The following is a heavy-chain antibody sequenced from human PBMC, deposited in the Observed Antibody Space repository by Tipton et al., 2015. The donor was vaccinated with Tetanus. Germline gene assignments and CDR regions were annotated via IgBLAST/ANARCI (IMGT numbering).Heavy chain of an antibody. J-gene: IGHJ4*02. V-gene: IGHV4-39*01. CDR1: GASISNYQNY. D-gene: IGHD2-21*01. Sequence: TLSLTCAVSGASISNYQNYWAWIRQPPGKGLEYIGSIYYSGTTFYNPSLRARITTSVDTNKNQFSLQLRSVTAADTAVYYCGVSIAYFRDGLHIGGPGTLVTVSS. CDR2: IYYSGTT. CDR3: GVSIAYFRDGLHI.